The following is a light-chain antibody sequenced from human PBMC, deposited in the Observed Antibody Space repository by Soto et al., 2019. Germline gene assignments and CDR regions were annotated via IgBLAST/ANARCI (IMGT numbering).Light chain of an antibody. Sequence: EIVLTQSPDTLSLSPGERATLSCRASQSVSSALLAWYQQKPGQAPRLLIYRASTRATGIPHRFTGSGSGTDFTLTISRLEPEDFAVYYCQQYDSSPLTFGGGTKVEIK. CDR2: RAS. J-gene: IGKJ4*01. V-gene: IGKV3-20*01. CDR1: QSVSSAL. CDR3: QQYDSSPLT.